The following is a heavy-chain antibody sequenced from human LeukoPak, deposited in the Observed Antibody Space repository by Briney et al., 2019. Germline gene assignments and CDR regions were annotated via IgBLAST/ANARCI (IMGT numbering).Heavy chain of an antibody. D-gene: IGHD6-19*01. CDR3: ARDRIHNEDSGCDY. Sequence: QPGRSLRLSCAASGFTFSSYGMHWVRQAPGKGLEWVAVIWYDGSNKYYADSVKGRFTISRDNSKNTLYLQMNSLRAEDTAVYYCARDRIHNEDSGCDYWGQGTLVTVSS. CDR2: IWYDGSNK. J-gene: IGHJ4*02. V-gene: IGHV3-33*01. CDR1: GFTFSSYG.